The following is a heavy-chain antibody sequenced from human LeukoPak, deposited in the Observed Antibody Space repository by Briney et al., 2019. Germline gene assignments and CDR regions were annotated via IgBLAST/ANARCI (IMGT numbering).Heavy chain of an antibody. CDR3: ARDLLAAAGSGLGY. J-gene: IGHJ4*02. V-gene: IGHV4-30-2*01. D-gene: IGHD6-13*01. Sequence: SQTLSLTCAVSGGSISSGGYSWSWIRQPPGKGLEWIGYIYHSGSTYYNPSLKSRVTISVDRSKNQFSLELSSVTAADTAVYYCARDLLAAAGSGLGYWGQGTLVTVSS. CDR2: IYHSGST. CDR1: GGSISSGGYS.